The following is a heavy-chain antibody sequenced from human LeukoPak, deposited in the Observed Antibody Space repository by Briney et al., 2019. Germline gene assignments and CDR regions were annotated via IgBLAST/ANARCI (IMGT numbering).Heavy chain of an antibody. Sequence: GSSVKVSCKASGYAFTSYYMHWVRQAPGQGLEWMGIINPSGGSTSYAQKFQGRVTMTRDTSTSTVYMELSSLRSEDTAVYYCARDGGRQEDYWGQGTLVTVSS. V-gene: IGHV1-46*01. CDR3: ARDGGRQEDY. J-gene: IGHJ4*02. CDR1: GYAFTSYY. CDR2: INPSGGST. D-gene: IGHD2-15*01.